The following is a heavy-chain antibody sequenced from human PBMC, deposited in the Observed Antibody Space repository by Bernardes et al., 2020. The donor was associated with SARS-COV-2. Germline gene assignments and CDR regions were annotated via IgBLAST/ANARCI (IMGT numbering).Heavy chain of an antibody. V-gene: IGHV1-8*01. Sequence: ASVKVSCKASGYTFTSYDINWVRQATGQGLEWMGWMNPNSGNTGYAQKFQGRVTMTRNTSISTAYMELSSLRSEDTAVYYCATNYYGSGSYPYYYGMDVWGQGTTVTVSS. J-gene: IGHJ6*02. CDR1: GYTFTSYD. CDR2: MNPNSGNT. D-gene: IGHD3-10*01. CDR3: ATNYYGSGSYPYYYGMDV.